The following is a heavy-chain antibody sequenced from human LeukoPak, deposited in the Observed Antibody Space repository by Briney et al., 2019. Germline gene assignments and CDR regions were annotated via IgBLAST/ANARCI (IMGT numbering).Heavy chain of an antibody. CDR1: GFTFSSYA. V-gene: IGHV3-30*04. CDR3: GRGGPKGWELNSGDY. D-gene: IGHD1-26*01. Sequence: GGSLRLSCAASGFTFSSYAMHWVRQAPGKGLEWVAVISYDGSNKYYADSVKGRFTISRDNSKNTLYLQMNSLRAEDTAVYYCGRGGPKGWELNSGDYWGQGTLVTVSS. J-gene: IGHJ4*02. CDR2: ISYDGSNK.